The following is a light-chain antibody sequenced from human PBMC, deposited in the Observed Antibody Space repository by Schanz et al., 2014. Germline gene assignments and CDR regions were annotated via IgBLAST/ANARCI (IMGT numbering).Light chain of an antibody. CDR2: AAS. J-gene: IGKJ1*01. CDR1: QDISSW. V-gene: IGKV1-12*01. CDR3: QQAQQAKSFPRT. Sequence: DLQMTQSPSSVSASVGDRVTITCRASQDISSWLAWYQQKPGRAPKLLIYAASSLQSGVPSRFSGSGSGTHFTLTISSLQPEDFATYYCQQAQQAKSFPRTFGQGTKVEIK.